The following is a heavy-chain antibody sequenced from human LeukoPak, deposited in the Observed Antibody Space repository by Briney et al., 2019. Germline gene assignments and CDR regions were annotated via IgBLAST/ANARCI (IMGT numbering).Heavy chain of an antibody. Sequence: SETLSLTCTASGGSISSGSYYWSWIRQPAGKGLEWIGRIYTSGSTNYNPSLKSRVTISVDTSKNQFSLKLSSVTAADTAVYYCARPSMITFGGAISVWGQGTLVTVSS. J-gene: IGHJ4*02. D-gene: IGHD3-16*02. CDR1: GGSISSGSYY. V-gene: IGHV4-61*02. CDR2: IYTSGST. CDR3: ARPSMITFGGAISV.